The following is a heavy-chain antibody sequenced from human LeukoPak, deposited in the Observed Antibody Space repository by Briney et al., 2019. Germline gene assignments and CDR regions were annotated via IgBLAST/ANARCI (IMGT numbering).Heavy chain of an antibody. D-gene: IGHD3-22*01. CDR2: ISAYNGNT. Sequence: VASVKVSCKASGYTFTSYGISWVRQAPGQGLEWMGWISAYNGNTNYAQKLQGSVTMTTDTSTSTAYMELRSLRSDDTAVYYCASGKKHYYDSSGYYVYWGQGTLVTVSS. V-gene: IGHV1-18*01. CDR1: GYTFTSYG. J-gene: IGHJ4*02. CDR3: ASGKKHYYDSSGYYVY.